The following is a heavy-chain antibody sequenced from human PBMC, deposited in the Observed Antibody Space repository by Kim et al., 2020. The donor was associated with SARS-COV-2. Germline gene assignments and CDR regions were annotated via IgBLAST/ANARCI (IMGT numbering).Heavy chain of an antibody. D-gene: IGHD6-19*01. V-gene: IGHV4-39*01. CDR2: IYYSGST. J-gene: IGHJ3*02. CDR1: GGSISSSSYY. CDR3: ASGGYSSGGGAFDI. Sequence: SETLSLTCTVSGGSISSSSYYWGWIRQPPGKGLEWIGSIYYSGSTYYNPSLKSRVTISVDTSKNQFSLKLSSVTAADTAVYYCASGGYSSGGGAFDIWGQGTMVTVSS.